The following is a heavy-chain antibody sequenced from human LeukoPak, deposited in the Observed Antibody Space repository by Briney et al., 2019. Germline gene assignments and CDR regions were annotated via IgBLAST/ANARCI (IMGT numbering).Heavy chain of an antibody. CDR1: GNYW. CDR3: VSFYETY. CDR2: INSDGSWT. Sequence: GSLRLSFAASGNYWMDLVPQAPGKGLVWVSHINSDGSWTSYADSVKGRFTISKDNAKNTVYLQMNSLRAEDTAVYYCVSFYETYWGRGTLVTVSS. D-gene: IGHD2/OR15-2a*01. V-gene: IGHV3-74*01. J-gene: IGHJ4*02.